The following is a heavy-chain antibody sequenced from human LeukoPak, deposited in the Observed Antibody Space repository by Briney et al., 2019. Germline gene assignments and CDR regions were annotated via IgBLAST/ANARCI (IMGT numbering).Heavy chain of an antibody. V-gene: IGHV3-21*01. CDR2: LSSSSSYI. D-gene: IGHD3-22*01. J-gene: IGHJ4*02. CDR3: ASEYYYDSSGYYYVSSYFDY. CDR1: GFTFSSYS. Sequence: PGGSLRLSCAASGFTFSSYSMNWVRQAPGKGLEWVSSLSSSSSYIYYADSVKGRFTVSRDNAKNSLYLQMNSLRAEDTAVYYCASEYYYDSSGYYYVSSYFDYWGQGTLVTVSS.